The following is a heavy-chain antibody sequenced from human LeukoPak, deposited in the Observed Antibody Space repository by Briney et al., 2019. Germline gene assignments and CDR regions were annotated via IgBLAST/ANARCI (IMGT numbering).Heavy chain of an antibody. CDR2: ISGSGGST. D-gene: IGHD4-17*01. J-gene: IGHJ4*02. CDR3: ASSLERTTVTSPFDY. V-gene: IGHV3-23*01. Sequence: GGSLRLSCAASGFTFSSYGMSWVRQAPGKGLEWVSAISGSGGSTYYADSVKGRFTISRDNSKNTLYLQMNSLRAEDTAVYYCASSLERTTVTSPFDYWGQGTLVTVSS. CDR1: GFTFSSYG.